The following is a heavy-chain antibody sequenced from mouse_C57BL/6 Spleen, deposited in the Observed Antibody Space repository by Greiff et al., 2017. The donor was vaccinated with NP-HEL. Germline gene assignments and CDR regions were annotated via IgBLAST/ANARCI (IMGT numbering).Heavy chain of an antibody. CDR3: ARWDDYDGGAWFAY. J-gene: IGHJ3*01. CDR1: GYTFTDYN. D-gene: IGHD2-4*01. V-gene: IGHV1-18*01. CDR2: INPNNGGT. Sequence: VQLQQSGPELVKPGASVKIPCKASGYTFTDYNMDWVKQSHGKSLEWIGDINPNNGGTIYNQKFKGKATLTVDKSSSTAYMELRSLTSEDTAVYYCARWDDYDGGAWFAYWGQGTLVTVSA.